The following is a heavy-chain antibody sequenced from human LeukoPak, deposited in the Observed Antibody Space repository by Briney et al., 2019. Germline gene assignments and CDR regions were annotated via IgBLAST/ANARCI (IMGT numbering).Heavy chain of an antibody. V-gene: IGHV5-51*01. CDR3: ARLTYDFWSGYSTGLDY. CDR1: GYSFTSYW. D-gene: IGHD3-3*01. CDR2: IYPGDSDA. Sequence: GESLKISCKGSGYSFTSYWIGWVRQMPGKGLEWMGIIYPGDSDAGYSPSFQGQVTISADKSISTAYLQWSSLKASDTAMYYCARLTYDFWSGYSTGLDYWGQGTLVTVSS. J-gene: IGHJ4*02.